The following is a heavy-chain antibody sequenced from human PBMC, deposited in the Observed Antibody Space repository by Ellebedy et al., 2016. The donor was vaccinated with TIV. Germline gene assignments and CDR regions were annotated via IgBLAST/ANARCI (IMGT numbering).Heavy chain of an antibody. V-gene: IGHV3-30*18. J-gene: IGHJ4*02. CDR1: GFTFSSYG. D-gene: IGHD3-10*01. CDR3: AKGKGVRGVVEAIDY. Sequence: GESLKISCAASGFTFSSYGMQWVRQAPGKGLEWLAVISYDGVDEHYADSVKGRFTVSRENSNNTLYLQMNSLRVEDTAVYFCAKGKGVRGVVEAIDYWGQGTLVTVSS. CDR2: ISYDGVDE.